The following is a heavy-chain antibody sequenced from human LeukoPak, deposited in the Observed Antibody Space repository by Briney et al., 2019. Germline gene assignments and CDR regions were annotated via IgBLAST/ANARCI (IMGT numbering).Heavy chain of an antibody. CDR2: TYYTGNN. D-gene: IGHD3-22*01. J-gene: IGHJ4*02. V-gene: IGHV4-61*05. CDR3: ARSPYYDSSEDGY. CDR1: GGSISSSSYY. Sequence: SETLSLTCTVSGGSISSSSYYWSWIRPPPGKGLEWIGYTYYTGNNNYNPSLKSRVTISIDTSKNQFTLRPNSVTAADTAVYYCARSPYYDSSEDGYWGQGTLVTVSS.